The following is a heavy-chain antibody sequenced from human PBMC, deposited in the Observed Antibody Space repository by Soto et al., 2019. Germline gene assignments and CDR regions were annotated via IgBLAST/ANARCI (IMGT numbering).Heavy chain of an antibody. CDR1: GFTFSSYV. J-gene: IGHJ6*02. Sequence: QVQLVESGGGVVQPGRSLRLSCAASGFTFSSYVMHWVRQAPGKGLEWVAVISNDGSKKYYADSVKGRFTISRDNSKNTLYLQMNSLRVEDTAVYYCARAYYDILTGLDYGMDVWGQGTTVNVSS. CDR2: ISNDGSKK. V-gene: IGHV3-30-3*01. D-gene: IGHD3-9*01. CDR3: ARAYYDILTGLDYGMDV.